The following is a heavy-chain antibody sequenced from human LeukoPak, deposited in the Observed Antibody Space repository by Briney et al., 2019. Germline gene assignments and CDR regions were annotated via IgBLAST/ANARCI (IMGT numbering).Heavy chain of an antibody. Sequence: GGSLRLSCAGSGFTFKNYAMNWVRQAPGKGLEWVANIKQDGSEKYYVDSVKGRFTISRDNAKNSLYLQMNSLRAEDTAVYYCWTYYYGSGSYFPYYFDYWGQGTLVTVSS. CDR1: GFTFKNYA. CDR2: IKQDGSEK. CDR3: WTYYYGSGSYFPYYFDY. V-gene: IGHV3-7*01. J-gene: IGHJ4*02. D-gene: IGHD3-10*01.